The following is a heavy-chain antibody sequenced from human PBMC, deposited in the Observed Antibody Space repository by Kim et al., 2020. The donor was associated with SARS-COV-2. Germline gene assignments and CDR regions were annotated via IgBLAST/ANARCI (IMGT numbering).Heavy chain of an antibody. D-gene: IGHD3-22*01. J-gene: IGHJ3*02. V-gene: IGHV4-31*03. CDR1: GGSISSGGYY. Sequence: SETLSLTCTVSGGSISSGGYYWSWIRQHPGKGLEWIGYIYYSGSTYYNPSLKSRVTISVDTSKNQFSLKLSSVTAADTAVYYCARSPITMIVVVNAFDIWGQGTMVTVSS. CDR3: ARSPITMIVVVNAFDI. CDR2: IYYSGST.